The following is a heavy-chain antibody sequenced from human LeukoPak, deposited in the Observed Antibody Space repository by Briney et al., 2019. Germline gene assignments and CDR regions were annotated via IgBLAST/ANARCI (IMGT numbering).Heavy chain of an antibody. J-gene: IGHJ5*02. V-gene: IGHV1-69*05. D-gene: IGHD2-2*01. CDR1: GGTFSSYA. Sequence: ASVKVSCKASGGTFSSYAISWVRQAPGQGLEWMGGIIPIFGTANYAQKFQGRVTITTDESTSTAYMELSSLRSEDTAVYYCARGGNIVVVPAAMGKPGWFDPWGQGTLVTVSS. CDR2: IIPIFGTA. CDR3: ARGGNIVVVPAAMGKPGWFDP.